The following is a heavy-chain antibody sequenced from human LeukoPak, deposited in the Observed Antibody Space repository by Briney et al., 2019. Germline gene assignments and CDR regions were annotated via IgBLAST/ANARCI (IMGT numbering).Heavy chain of an antibody. D-gene: IGHD4-17*01. J-gene: IGHJ4*02. V-gene: IGHV3-23*01. CDR3: AKDSSVPYGITE. CDR2: ISPSDGNT. CDR1: GFTFSKYA. Sequence: GGSLRLSCAASGFTFSKYAMSWVRQAPGKGLEWVSAISPSDGNTFYADSVMGRFTISRDNSKNTLSLQMNSLRAEDTALYCCAKDSSVPYGITEWGQGTLVTVSS.